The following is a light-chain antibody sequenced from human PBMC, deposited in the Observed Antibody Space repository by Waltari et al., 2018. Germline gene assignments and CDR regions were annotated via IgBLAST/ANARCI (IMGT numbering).Light chain of an antibody. Sequence: SYVLTQPPSVSVAPGQTAMATCGVNQLATQSVHWYQQKPGKAPVLGVYDDDDRPSGIPQRFSGSNSGNTATLTISRVEAGDEADYYCQVWDSNSDQEVFGGGTKLTVL. CDR1: QLATQS. CDR2: DDD. CDR3: QVWDSNSDQEV. J-gene: IGLJ3*02. V-gene: IGLV3-21*02.